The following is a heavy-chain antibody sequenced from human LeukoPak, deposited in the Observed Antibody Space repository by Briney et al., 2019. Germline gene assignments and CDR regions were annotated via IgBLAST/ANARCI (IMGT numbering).Heavy chain of an antibody. Sequence: NAGGSLRLSCAASGFTFSSYSMNWVRQAPGKGLEWVSSISSSSSYIYYADSVKGRFTISRDNAKNSLYLQMNSLRAEDTAVYYCARGPGGAYVTYYFDSWGLGTLVTVSS. V-gene: IGHV3-21*01. J-gene: IGHJ4*02. CDR2: ISSSSSYI. D-gene: IGHD3-16*01. CDR3: ARGPGGAYVTYYFDS. CDR1: GFTFSSYS.